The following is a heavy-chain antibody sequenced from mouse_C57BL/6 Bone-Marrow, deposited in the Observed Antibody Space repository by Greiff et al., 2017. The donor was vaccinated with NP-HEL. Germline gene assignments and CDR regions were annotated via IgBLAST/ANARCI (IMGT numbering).Heavy chain of an antibody. V-gene: IGHV5-4*03. D-gene: IGHD1-1*01. CDR1: GFTFSSYA. J-gene: IGHJ3*01. Sequence: EVKLVESGGGLVKPGGSLKLSCAASGFTFSSYAMSWVRQTPEKRLEWVATISDGGSYTYYPDNVKGRFTISRDNAKNNLYLQMSHLKSEDTAMYYCARAPFTTVVAPFAYWGQGTLVTVSA. CDR3: ARAPFTTVVAPFAY. CDR2: ISDGGSYT.